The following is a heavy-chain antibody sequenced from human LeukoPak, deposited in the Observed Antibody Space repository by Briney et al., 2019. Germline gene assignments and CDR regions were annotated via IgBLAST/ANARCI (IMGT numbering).Heavy chain of an antibody. Sequence: GGSLKLSCAASGFTFSGSAMHWVRQASGKGLEWVGRIRSKANSYATAYAASVKGRFTISRDDSKNTAYLQMNSLRAEDTAVYYCASSRYFDWFSYMDVWGKGTTVTVSS. V-gene: IGHV3-73*01. CDR1: GFTFSGSA. D-gene: IGHD3-9*01. J-gene: IGHJ6*03. CDR2: IRSKANSYAT. CDR3: ASSRYFDWFSYMDV.